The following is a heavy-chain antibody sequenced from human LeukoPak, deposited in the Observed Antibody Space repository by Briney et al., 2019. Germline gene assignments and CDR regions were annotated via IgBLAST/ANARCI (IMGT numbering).Heavy chain of an antibody. V-gene: IGHV4-59*12. CDR2: IFYSGST. CDR3: AKDSYDFWSGYPDAFDI. J-gene: IGHJ3*02. D-gene: IGHD3-3*01. Sequence: SETLSLTCTVSGGSMSSYYWSWIRQPPGKGLEWIGYIFYSGSTEYNPSLKTRVTISVDTSKNQFSLRLSSVTAADTAVYYCAKDSYDFWSGYPDAFDIWGQGTMVTVSS. CDR1: GGSMSSYY.